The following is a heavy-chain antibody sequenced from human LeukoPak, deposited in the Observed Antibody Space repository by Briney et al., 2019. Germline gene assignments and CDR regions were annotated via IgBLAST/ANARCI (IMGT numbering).Heavy chain of an antibody. CDR3: ARSSLVTTVPPGDY. V-gene: IGHV3-30-3*01. CDR1: GFTFSSYA. D-gene: IGHD4-17*01. Sequence: AGRSLRLSCAASGFTFSSYAMHWVRQAPGKGLEWMAVITYDGSNKYNADSVKGRFTISRDNSKITLFLQMNSLRPEDTAVYYCARSSLVTTVPPGDYWGQGTLVTVSS. CDR2: ITYDGSNK. J-gene: IGHJ4*02.